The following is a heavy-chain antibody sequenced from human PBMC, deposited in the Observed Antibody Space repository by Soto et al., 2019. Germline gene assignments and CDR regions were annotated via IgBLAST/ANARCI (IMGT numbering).Heavy chain of an antibody. CDR3: ARAAAVAGTSFDH. V-gene: IGHV1-18*01. Sequence: QVQLVQSGAEVKKPGASVKVSCKASGYTFPSYGISWVRQAPGQGLEWMGWIRAYNGDTNYAQKLQGRGTMTTDTSTSTAYMELRSLISDDTAVYYCARAAAVAGTSFDHWGQGTLVTVSS. D-gene: IGHD6-19*01. CDR1: GYTFPSYG. CDR2: IRAYNGDT. J-gene: IGHJ4*02.